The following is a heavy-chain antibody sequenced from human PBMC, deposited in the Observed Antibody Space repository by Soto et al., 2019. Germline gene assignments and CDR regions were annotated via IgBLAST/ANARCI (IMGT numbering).Heavy chain of an antibody. CDR1: GGSVNNANYF. J-gene: IGHJ6*02. CDR2: IYYSGST. V-gene: IGHV4-31*01. CDR3: ARDADYGGSRGGMDV. D-gene: IGHD4-17*01. Sequence: QVRLEESGPGLVKPSETLSLICSVSGGSVNNANYFWNWIRHHPENGLEWIGYIYYSGSTRYNPSFKTPSTQSRDTSKYQFSLRLNSVTVADTAVYFCARDADYGGSRGGMDVWGRGATVTVSS.